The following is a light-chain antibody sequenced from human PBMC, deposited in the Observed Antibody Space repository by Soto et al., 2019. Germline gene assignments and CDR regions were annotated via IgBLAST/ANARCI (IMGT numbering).Light chain of an antibody. CDR1: QSVSSY. V-gene: IGKV3-11*01. J-gene: IGKJ3*01. CDR3: QQRSNCLFT. CDR2: DAS. Sequence: EIVLTQSPATLSLSPGERATLSCRASQSVSSYLAWYQQKPGQAPRLLIYDASSRAPGITARFSGSGSGTDFTLTISSLEPEDFAVYYCQQRSNCLFTFGPGTKVDIK.